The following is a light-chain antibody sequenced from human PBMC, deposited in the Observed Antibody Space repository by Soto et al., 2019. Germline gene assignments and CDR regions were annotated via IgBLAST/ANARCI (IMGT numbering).Light chain of an antibody. J-gene: IGLJ2*01. CDR2: EVS. CDR1: SNIGNNY. CDR3: TSYRSGSTPVV. V-gene: IGLV2-14*01. Sequence: QSVLTQPPSVSAAPGQKVTLSCSGTSNIGNNYISWYQHHPGKAPKLMIYEVSNRPSGVSNRFSGSKSGNTASLTISGLQAEDEADYYCTSYRSGSTPVVFGGGTKLTVL.